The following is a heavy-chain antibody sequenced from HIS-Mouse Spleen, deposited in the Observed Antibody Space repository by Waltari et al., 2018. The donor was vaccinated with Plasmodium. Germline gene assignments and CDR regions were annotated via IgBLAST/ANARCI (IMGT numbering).Heavy chain of an antibody. V-gene: IGHV3-23*01. CDR3: AILVQLEPPFDY. J-gene: IGHJ4*02. D-gene: IGHD1-1*01. CDR2: ISGSGGST. CDR1: GFTFSRYA. Sequence: EVQLLESGGGLVQPGGSLSLSCAAPGFTFSRYAMSWVRQAPGKGLGWVSAISGSGGSTYYADSVKGRFTISRDNSKNTLYLQMNSLRAEDTAVYYCAILVQLEPPFDYWGQGTLVTVSA.